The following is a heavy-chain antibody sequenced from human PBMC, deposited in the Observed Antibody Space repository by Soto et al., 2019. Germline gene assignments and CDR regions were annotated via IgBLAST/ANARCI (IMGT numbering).Heavy chain of an antibody. J-gene: IGHJ6*02. D-gene: IGHD1-26*01. V-gene: IGHV4-4*02. CDR1: GGSISSSNW. CDR3: ARELTGSSPNYYYYGMDV. CDR2: IYHSGGT. Sequence: SETLSLTCAVSGGSISSSNWWSWVRQPPGKGLEWIGEIYHSGGTNYNPSLKSRVTISVDKSKNQFSLKLSSVTAADTAVYYCARELTGSSPNYYYYGMDVWGQGTTVTVSS.